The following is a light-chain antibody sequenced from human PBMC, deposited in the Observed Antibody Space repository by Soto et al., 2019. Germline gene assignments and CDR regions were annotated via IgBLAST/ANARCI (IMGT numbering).Light chain of an antibody. V-gene: IGLV2-14*01. Sequence: QSVLTQPASVSGSPGQSITISCTGTNSDVGDYNYVSWYQQHPGKVPRLMTYEVSNRPSGVSNRFSGSKSGSTASLTISGLQAEDEADYYCISYTGSSTSSVFGTGTKGTVL. CDR1: NSDVGDYNY. J-gene: IGLJ1*01. CDR2: EVS. CDR3: ISYTGSSTSSV.